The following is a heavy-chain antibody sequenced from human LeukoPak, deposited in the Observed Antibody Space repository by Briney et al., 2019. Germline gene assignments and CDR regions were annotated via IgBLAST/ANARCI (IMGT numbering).Heavy chain of an antibody. J-gene: IGHJ6*04. CDR1: GFTFSSYA. D-gene: IGHD3-22*01. V-gene: IGHV3-30*04. Sequence: GRSLRLFCAASGFTFSSYAMHWLRQAPGKGLEGVAVISYGGSNKYYADSVKARFTISRDNSKNTLYLHMNRLSAEDRAGYYCARALAGVGHYSCTSGTDVWGKGTTVTVSS. CDR3: ARALAGVGHYSCTSGTDV. CDR2: ISYGGSNK.